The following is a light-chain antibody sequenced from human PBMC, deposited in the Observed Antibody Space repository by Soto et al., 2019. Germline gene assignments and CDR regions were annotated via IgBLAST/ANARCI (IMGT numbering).Light chain of an antibody. J-gene: IGKJ4*01. V-gene: IGKV3-15*01. CDR2: AAS. CDR3: QQYYDWPPVT. CDR1: QSVNRN. Sequence: EIVMTQSPATLSVSPGGRATLSCRASQSVNRNLAWYQQKPGQAPRLLIYAASNRATGIPDRFRGSESGTEFNLTISRLQSEDFAVYYCQQYYDWPPVTFGGGTKVDIK.